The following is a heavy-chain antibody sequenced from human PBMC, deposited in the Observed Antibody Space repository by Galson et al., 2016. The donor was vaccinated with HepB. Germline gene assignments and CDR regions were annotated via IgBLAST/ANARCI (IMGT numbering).Heavy chain of an antibody. V-gene: IGHV1-18*01. CDR1: GYTFSNYG. D-gene: IGHD1-26*01. Sequence: SVKVSCKAFGYTFSNYGISWVRQAPGQGLEWIGWISGYNGNTNYAQSLQGRVTVTTDTSTSTAYMELRSLRSDDTAVYYCAREQEVGYGMDVWGQGTTVTVSS. CDR3: AREQEVGYGMDV. CDR2: ISGYNGNT. J-gene: IGHJ6*02.